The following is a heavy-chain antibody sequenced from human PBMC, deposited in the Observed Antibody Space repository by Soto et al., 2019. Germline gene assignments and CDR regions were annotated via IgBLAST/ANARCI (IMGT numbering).Heavy chain of an antibody. J-gene: IGHJ4*02. D-gene: IGHD5-18*01. CDR3: ARGAMANFDY. CDR1: GGTFGGQG. CDR2: FIAMLGTP. Sequence: SVKVSCKSSGGTFGGQGIAWVRQAPGQGLEWMGGFIAMLGTPTYAKKVQGRATISADESLTSSYLELRSLRSEDTGVYFCARGAMANFDYWGQGTVVTVSS. V-gene: IGHV1-69*13.